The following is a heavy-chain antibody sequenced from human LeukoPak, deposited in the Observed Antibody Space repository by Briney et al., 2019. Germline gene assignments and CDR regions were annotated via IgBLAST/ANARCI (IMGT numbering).Heavy chain of an antibody. CDR2: ISSSGSTK. CDR3: TRLSAMLRGPEPIYYFDS. V-gene: IGHV3-48*03. Sequence: GGSLRLSCAASGFTFSSYEMNWVRQAPGKGLDWVSYISSSGSTKYYADSLKGRFSISRDNSKNSLFLQMNRLRVEDTAMYYCTRLSAMLRGPEPIYYFDSWGQGTLVTVSS. CDR1: GFTFSSYE. J-gene: IGHJ4*02. D-gene: IGHD3-10*01.